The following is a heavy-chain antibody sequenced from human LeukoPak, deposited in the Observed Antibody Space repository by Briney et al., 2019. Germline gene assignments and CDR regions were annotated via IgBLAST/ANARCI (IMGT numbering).Heavy chain of an antibody. Sequence: GGSLRLSCAASGFSFSSYAMSWVRQAPGKGPELEWVSAISGSGNNPYYADSVKGRFTISRDNSKNTLFLQMNSLRAEDTALYYCARDLRRNLNGALDYWGQGTLVTVSS. J-gene: IGHJ4*02. V-gene: IGHV3-23*01. CDR2: ISGSGNNP. CDR3: ARDLRRNLNGALDY. CDR1: GFSFSSYA. D-gene: IGHD1-20*01.